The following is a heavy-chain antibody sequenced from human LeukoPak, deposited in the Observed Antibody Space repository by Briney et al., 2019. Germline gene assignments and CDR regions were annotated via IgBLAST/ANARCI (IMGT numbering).Heavy chain of an antibody. J-gene: IGHJ3*02. D-gene: IGHD5-18*01. CDR2: IIPIFGTA. CDR1: GGTFTIYA. Sequence: SVTVSFKASGGTFTIYAISWVRQAPGQGLEWMGGIIPIFGTANYAQKFQGRVTITADESTSTAYMELSSLGSEDTAVYYCARDRFEDTAMVTRAFDIWGQGTMVTVSS. CDR3: ARDRFEDTAMVTRAFDI. V-gene: IGHV1-69*13.